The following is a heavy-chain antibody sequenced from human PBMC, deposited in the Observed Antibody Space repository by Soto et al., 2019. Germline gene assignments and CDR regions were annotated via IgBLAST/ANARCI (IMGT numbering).Heavy chain of an antibody. J-gene: IGHJ3*01. CDR2: ISAYNGNT. Sequence: QVQLVQSGAELKKPGASVKVSCKASGYTFRNYGINWVRQAPGQGLEWMGWISAYNGNTKYAQKFQGRVTMATDTPTSTAYMELRSLKSDDTAVYYCARDGRKFVPNSENFDVWGQGTTVTVSA. V-gene: IGHV1-18*01. CDR3: ARDGRKFVPNSENFDV. D-gene: IGHD6-6*01. CDR1: GYTFRNYG.